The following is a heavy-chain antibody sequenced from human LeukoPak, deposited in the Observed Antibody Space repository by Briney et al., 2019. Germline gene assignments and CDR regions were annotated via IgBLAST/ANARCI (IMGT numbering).Heavy chain of an antibody. CDR2: IYYSGST. CDR1: GGSISSYY. V-gene: IGHV4-59*01. D-gene: IGHD3-22*01. CDR3: GRGPLPMIAD. Sequence: SETLSLTCTVSGGSISSYYWSWIRQPPGKGLEWIGYIYYSGSTNYNPSLKSRVTISVDTSKNQFSLKLSSVTAADTAVYFCGRGPLPMIADWGQGTLVTVSS. J-gene: IGHJ4*02.